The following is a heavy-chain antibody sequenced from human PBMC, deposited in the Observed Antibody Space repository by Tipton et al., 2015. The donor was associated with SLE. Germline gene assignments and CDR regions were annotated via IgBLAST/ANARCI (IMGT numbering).Heavy chain of an antibody. D-gene: IGHD6-13*01. J-gene: IGHJ1*01. Sequence: LRLSCTVSGGSISSYYWSWIRQPPGKGLEWIGYIYYSGRTNYNPSLKSRVTISVDTSKNHSSLKLSSVTAADTAGDYCARGGSSSWGRAEYFQHWGQGTLLTVSS. V-gene: IGHV4-59*12. CDR1: GGSISSYY. CDR2: IYYSGRT. CDR3: ARGGSSSWGRAEYFQH.